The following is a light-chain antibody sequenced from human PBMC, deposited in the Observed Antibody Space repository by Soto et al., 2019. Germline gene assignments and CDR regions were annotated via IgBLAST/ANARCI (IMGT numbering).Light chain of an antibody. CDR3: QYYGSSHSNT. V-gene: IGKV3-20*01. CDR1: QSISSNY. CDR2: DAS. J-gene: IGKJ5*01. Sequence: EMLLTQSPGTLSLSPGEIATLSFMSIQSISSNYLAWYQHKPGQAPRLLIYDASSKATGTPDRFSGSGSGTDFTLTISRLEPEDFAVYYCQYYGSSHSNTFGQGTRLEIK.